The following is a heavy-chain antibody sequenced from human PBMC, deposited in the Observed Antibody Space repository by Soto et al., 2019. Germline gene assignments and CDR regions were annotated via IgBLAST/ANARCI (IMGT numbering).Heavy chain of an antibody. CDR2: ISSSSSYI. V-gene: IGHV3-21*01. D-gene: IGHD6-19*01. CDR3: ARDWGSGWHYGMDV. Sequence: GGSLRLSCAASGFTFSSYSMNWVRQAPGRGLEWVSSISSSSSYIYYADSVKGRFTISRDNAKNSLYLQMNSLRAEDTAVYYCARDWGSGWHYGMDVWGQGTTVTVSS. CDR1: GFTFSSYS. J-gene: IGHJ6*02.